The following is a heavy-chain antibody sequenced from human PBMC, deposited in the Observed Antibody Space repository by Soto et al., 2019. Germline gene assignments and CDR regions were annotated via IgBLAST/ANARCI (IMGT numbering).Heavy chain of an antibody. CDR2: IIPIFGTA. CDR3: ARGGTATTVTISWFDP. J-gene: IGHJ5*02. D-gene: IGHD4-17*01. CDR1: GGTFSSYA. Sequence: SVKVSCKASGGTFSSYAISWVRQAPGQGLEWMGGIIPIFGTANYAQKFQGRVTITADESTSTAYMELSSLRSEDTAVYYCARGGTATTVTISWFDPWGQGTLVTVSS. V-gene: IGHV1-69*13.